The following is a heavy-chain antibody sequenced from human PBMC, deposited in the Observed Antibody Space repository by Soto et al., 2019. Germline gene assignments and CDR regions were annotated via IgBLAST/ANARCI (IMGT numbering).Heavy chain of an antibody. CDR2: FDPEDGET. J-gene: IGHJ5*02. Sequence: QVQLVQSGAEVKKPGASVKVSCKVSGYTPSELSMHWVRQAPGKGLEWMGGFDPEDGETIYAQKFQGRVTMTEDTSTDTAYMELSSLRSEDTAVYYCATVRGYDFWSGRARNWFDPWGQGTLVTVSS. CDR3: ATVRGYDFWSGRARNWFDP. D-gene: IGHD3-3*01. V-gene: IGHV1-24*01. CDR1: GYTPSELS.